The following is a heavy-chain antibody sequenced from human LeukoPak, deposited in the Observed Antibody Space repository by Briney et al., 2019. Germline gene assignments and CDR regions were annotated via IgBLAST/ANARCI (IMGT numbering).Heavy chain of an antibody. CDR3: ARVWVGPVLRYFDLTTYYYYMDV. Sequence: SETLSLTCTVSGGSISSSSYYWGWIRQPPGKGLEWIGSIFYSGSTYYNPSLKSRVTISVDTSKNQFSLKLSSVTAADTAVYYCARVWVGPVLRYFDLTTYYYYMDVWGKGTTVTVSS. CDR1: GGSISSSSYY. J-gene: IGHJ6*03. CDR2: IFYSGST. D-gene: IGHD3-9*01. V-gene: IGHV4-39*07.